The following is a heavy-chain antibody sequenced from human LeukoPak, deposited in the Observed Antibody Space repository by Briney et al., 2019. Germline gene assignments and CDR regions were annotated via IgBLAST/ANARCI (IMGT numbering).Heavy chain of an antibody. CDR2: INSDGSST. Sequence: GGSLRLSCAASGFTFSSYWMHWVRQAPGKGLVWVSRINSDGSSTSYADSVKGRLTISRDNAKNTLYLRMNSLRAEDTAVYYCASLSPVVAAAMPSNRGDAFDIWGQGTIVTVSS. CDR1: GFTFSSYW. D-gene: IGHD2-2*01. V-gene: IGHV3-74*01. CDR3: ASLSPVVAAAMPSNRGDAFDI. J-gene: IGHJ3*02.